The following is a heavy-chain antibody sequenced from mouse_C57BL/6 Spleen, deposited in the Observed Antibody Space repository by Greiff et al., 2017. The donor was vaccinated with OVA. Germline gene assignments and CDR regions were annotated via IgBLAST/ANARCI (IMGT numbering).Heavy chain of an antibody. D-gene: IGHD2-4*01. Sequence: VHVKQSGPVLVKPGASVKMSCKASGYTFTDYYMNWVKQSHGKSLEWIGVINPYNGGTSYNQKFKGKATLTVDKSSSTAYMELNSLTSEDSAVYYCARRGDYGEAWFAYWGQGTLVTVSA. CDR2: INPYNGGT. V-gene: IGHV1-19*01. CDR3: ARRGDYGEAWFAY. CDR1: GYTFTDYY. J-gene: IGHJ3*01.